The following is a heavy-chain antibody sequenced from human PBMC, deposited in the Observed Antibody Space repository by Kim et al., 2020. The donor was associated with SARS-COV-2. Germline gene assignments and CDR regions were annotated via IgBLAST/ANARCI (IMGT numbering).Heavy chain of an antibody. Sequence: GGSLRLSCAASGFTFSSYAMHWVRQAPGKGLEWVAVISYDGSNKYYADSVKGRFTISRDNSKNTLYLQMNSLRAEDTAVYYCARDLGYCSGGSCYWGNDAFDIWGQGTMVTVSS. V-gene: IGHV3-30*04. CDR2: ISYDGSNK. CDR1: GFTFSSYA. CDR3: ARDLGYCSGGSCYWGNDAFDI. J-gene: IGHJ3*02. D-gene: IGHD2-15*01.